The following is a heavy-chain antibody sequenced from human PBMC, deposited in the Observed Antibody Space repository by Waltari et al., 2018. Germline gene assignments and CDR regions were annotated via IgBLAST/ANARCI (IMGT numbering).Heavy chain of an antibody. CDR2: IYYSGST. Sequence: QLQLQESGPGLVKPSETLSLPCTVPGGSITSSSYYWGWIRQPPGKGLEWIGSIYYSGSTYYNPSLKSRVTISVDTSKNQFSLKLSSVTAADTAVYYCAYSSSWYYFDYWGQGTLVTVSS. V-gene: IGHV4-39*01. CDR3: AYSSSWYYFDY. J-gene: IGHJ4*02. D-gene: IGHD6-13*01. CDR1: GGSITSSSYY.